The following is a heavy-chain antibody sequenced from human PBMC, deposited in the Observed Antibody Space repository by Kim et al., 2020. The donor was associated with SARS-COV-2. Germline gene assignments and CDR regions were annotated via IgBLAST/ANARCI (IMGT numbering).Heavy chain of an antibody. J-gene: IGHJ3*02. D-gene: IGHD3-16*01. Sequence: GGSLRLSCAASGFTFSTYSMNWVRQAPGKGLEWVSSISSSSSYIYYADSVKGRFTISRDNAQNSVHLQMNSLRAEDTAVYYCARDEPHLYDYVWGSSDAFDIWGQGTMVTVSS. V-gene: IGHV3-21*01. CDR2: ISSSSSYI. CDR1: GFTFSTYS. CDR3: ARDEPHLYDYVWGSSDAFDI.